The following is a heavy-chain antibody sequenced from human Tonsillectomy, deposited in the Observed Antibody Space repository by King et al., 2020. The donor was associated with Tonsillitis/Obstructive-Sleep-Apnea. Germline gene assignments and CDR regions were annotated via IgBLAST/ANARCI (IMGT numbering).Heavy chain of an antibody. CDR2: IYYSGST. CDR1: GGSIGSGGYY. CDR3: ARFDCSGGSCYSDYYYYMDV. J-gene: IGHJ6*03. Sequence: VQLQESGPGLVKPSQNLSLTCTVSGGSIGSGGYYWSWIRQHPGKGLEWIGYIYYSGSTYYNPSLKSRVTISVDTSKNQFSLKLSSVTAADTAVYYCARFDCSGGSCYSDYYYYMDVWGKGTTVTVSS. D-gene: IGHD2-15*01. V-gene: IGHV4-31*03.